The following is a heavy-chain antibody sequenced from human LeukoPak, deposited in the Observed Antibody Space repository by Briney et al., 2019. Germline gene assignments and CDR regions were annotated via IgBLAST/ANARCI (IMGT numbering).Heavy chain of an antibody. CDR2: ISPNSGAT. V-gene: IGHV1-2*02. J-gene: IGHJ4*02. D-gene: IGHD3-10*01. Sequence: ASVKVSCKASGYSVTDYYLHWVRQVPGQGLECLGWISPNSGATNYAQKFQGRVTMTRDPSINTAYLELSRLTSDDTAVYYCARDGSGMTHFDYWGQGTLVTVS. CDR1: GYSVTDYY. CDR3: ARDGSGMTHFDY.